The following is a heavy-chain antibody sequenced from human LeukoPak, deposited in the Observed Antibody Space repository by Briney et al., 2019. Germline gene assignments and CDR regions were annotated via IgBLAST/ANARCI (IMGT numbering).Heavy chain of an antibody. CDR3: AKGQSPSSTFYP. Sequence: GGSLRLSCAASGFTFSSHAMSWVRQAPGKGLEWISLIRGSSDVIEYADSVRGRFTISRDNSKNTVSLQMNNLRAEDTAVYYCAKGQSPSSTFYPWGQGTLVTVSS. J-gene: IGHJ5*02. CDR2: IRGSSDVI. CDR1: GFTFSSHA. V-gene: IGHV3-23*01.